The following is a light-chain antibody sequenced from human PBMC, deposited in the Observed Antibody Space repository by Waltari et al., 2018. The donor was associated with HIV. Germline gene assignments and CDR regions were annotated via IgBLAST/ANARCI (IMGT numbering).Light chain of an antibody. J-gene: IGKJ4*01. V-gene: IGKV3-15*01. Sequence: ATLSCRASQSVGRNLAWYQQKPGQAPRLLIYGASTRATGVPARFSGSGSGAEFTLTISSLQSEDFAVYYCQQYNNWPPLTFGGGTRVEIK. CDR3: QQYNNWPPLT. CDR2: GAS. CDR1: QSVGRN.